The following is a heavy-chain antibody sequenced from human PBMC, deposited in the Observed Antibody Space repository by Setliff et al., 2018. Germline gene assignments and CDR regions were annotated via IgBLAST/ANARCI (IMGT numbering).Heavy chain of an antibody. D-gene: IGHD2-2*01. CDR3: SRLVRFCTRTSCQRLSGDDY. CDR2: ISPYTXXX. J-gene: IGHJ4*02. Sequence: ASVKVSCKASGYTFTDYGVTWVRQAPGQGLEWVGGISPYTXXXXXAXKXQGRVSXXTDTSTTTAYMDLRSLRPDDTAIYFCSRLVRFCTRTSCQRLSGDDYWGQGTLVTVSS. CDR1: GYTFTDYG. V-gene: IGHV1-18*01.